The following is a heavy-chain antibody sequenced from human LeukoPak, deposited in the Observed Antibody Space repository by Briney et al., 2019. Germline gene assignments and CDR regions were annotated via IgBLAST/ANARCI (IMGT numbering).Heavy chain of an antibody. CDR1: GFTFSSYG. CDR2: ISYDGSNK. Sequence: GGSLRLSCAASGFTFSSYGMHWVRQAPGKGLEWVAVISYDGSNKYYADSVKGRFTISRDNSKNTLYLQMNSLRAEDTAVYYCAKDDRYYGSGSYNWGQGTLVTVSS. D-gene: IGHD3-10*01. CDR3: AKDDRYYGSGSYN. V-gene: IGHV3-30*18. J-gene: IGHJ4*02.